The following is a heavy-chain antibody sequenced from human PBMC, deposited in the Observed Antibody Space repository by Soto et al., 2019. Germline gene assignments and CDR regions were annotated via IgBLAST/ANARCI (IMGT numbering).Heavy chain of an antibody. CDR1: GFTFSDYY. CDR2: ISSSSSYT. CDR3: ASSGIHPYGMDV. Sequence: LRRSCAASGFTFSDYYMSWIRQAPGKGLEWVSYISSSSSYTNYADSVKGRFTISRDNAKNSLYLQMNSLRAEDTAVYYCASSGIHPYGMDVWGQGTTVTASS. J-gene: IGHJ6*02. V-gene: IGHV3-11*06. D-gene: IGHD1-26*01.